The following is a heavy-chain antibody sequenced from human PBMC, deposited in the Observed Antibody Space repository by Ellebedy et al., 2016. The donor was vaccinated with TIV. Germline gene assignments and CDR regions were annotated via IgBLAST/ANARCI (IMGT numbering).Heavy chain of an antibody. CDR2: INGDGSST. CDR1: GFTFSSHW. D-gene: IGHD2-15*01. CDR3: ARVGCSDASCYYYDYYYMDV. Sequence: GESLKISCTASGFTFSSHWMHWVRQTPGKGLVWLSRINGDGSSTRYADSVRGRFTISRDNAKNTLYLQMNALSAEETAVYYCARVGCSDASCYYYDYYYMDVWGKGTAVTVSS. V-gene: IGHV3-74*01. J-gene: IGHJ6*03.